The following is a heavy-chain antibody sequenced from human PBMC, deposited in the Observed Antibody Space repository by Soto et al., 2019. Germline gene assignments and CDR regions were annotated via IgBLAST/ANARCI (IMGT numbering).Heavy chain of an antibody. J-gene: IGHJ6*03. CDR1: GGSFSVYY. Sequence: SDTLSLTCAVYGGSFSVYYWSWIRQPPGKGLEWIWEINHSGSTNYNPSLKSRVTISVDTSKIQFSLKLSSVTAADTAVYYCARADFGYSYGYDYYYYYMDVWGKGTTVTVSS. D-gene: IGHD5-18*01. CDR2: INHSGST. V-gene: IGHV4-34*01. CDR3: ARADFGYSYGYDYYYYYMDV.